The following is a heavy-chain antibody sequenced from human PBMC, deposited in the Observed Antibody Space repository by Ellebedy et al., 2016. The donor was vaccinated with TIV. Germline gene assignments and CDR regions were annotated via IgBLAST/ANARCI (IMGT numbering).Heavy chain of an antibody. Sequence: GGSLRLSXAASGLTFSDTWMHWVRQVPGKGLVWVALINPDGSTTVYADSVRGRFTISRDNAKNTLYLQMNSLRVDDTAVYYCAGDRGLIIPIELDWLDPWGQGTPVTVSS. CDR1: GLTFSDTW. D-gene: IGHD2/OR15-2a*01. CDR3: AGDRGLIIPIELDWLDP. CDR2: INPDGSTT. V-gene: IGHV3-74*01. J-gene: IGHJ5*02.